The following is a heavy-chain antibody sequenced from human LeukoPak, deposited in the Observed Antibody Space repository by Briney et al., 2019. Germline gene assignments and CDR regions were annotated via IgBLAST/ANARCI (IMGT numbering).Heavy chain of an antibody. Sequence: PGGSLRLSCAASGFTFSSYWMHWVRQAPGKGLVWFSRINSDGSSTSYADSVKGRFTISRDNAKNTLYLQMNSLRAEDMAVYYCARVPPDYYYYYGMDVWGQGTTVTVSS. CDR3: ARVPPDYYYYYGMDV. CDR2: INSDGSST. J-gene: IGHJ6*02. CDR1: GFTFSSYW. V-gene: IGHV3-74*01.